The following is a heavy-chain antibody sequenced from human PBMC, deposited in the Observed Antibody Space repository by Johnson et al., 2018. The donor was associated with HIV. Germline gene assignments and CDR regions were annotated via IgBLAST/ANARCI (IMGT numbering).Heavy chain of an antibody. V-gene: IGHV3-30*14. CDR1: GFTFSSYA. CDR3: ARDREAQQLPLGDAFDV. CDR2: ISYDGSNK. J-gene: IGHJ3*01. D-gene: IGHD6-13*01. Sequence: QVQLVESGGGVVQPGRSLRLSCAASGFTFSSYAMHWVRQAPGKGLEWVAVISYDGSNKYYADSVKGRFTISRDNSKNTLYLQMSSLKVEDTAMYYCARDREAQQLPLGDAFDVWGQGKMVTVSS.